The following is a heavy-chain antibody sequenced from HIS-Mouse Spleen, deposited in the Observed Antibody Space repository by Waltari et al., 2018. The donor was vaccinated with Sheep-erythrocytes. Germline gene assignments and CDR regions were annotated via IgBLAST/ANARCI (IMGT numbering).Heavy chain of an antibody. D-gene: IGHD5-18*01. CDR1: GGSISSSSYY. CDR3: ERHKDTAMVHFDY. CDR2: IYYRGST. V-gene: IGHV4-39*01. J-gene: IGHJ4*02. Sequence: QLQLQESGPGLVKPSETLSLTCTVSGGSISSSSYYWGWIRQPPGKGLGWIGSIYYRGSTYYNPSLKGRFTISVDKSKNQFSLKLSSVTAAYTAVYYCERHKDTAMVHFDYWGQGTLVTVSS.